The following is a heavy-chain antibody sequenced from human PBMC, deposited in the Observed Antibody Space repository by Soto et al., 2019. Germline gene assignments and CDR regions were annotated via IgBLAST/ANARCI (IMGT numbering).Heavy chain of an antibody. CDR3: AREGYYDSSGPHNWFDP. CDR2: IIPILGIA. D-gene: IGHD3-22*01. J-gene: IGHJ5*02. Sequence: SVKVSCKASGGTFSSYTISWVRQAPGQGLEWMGRIIPILGIANYAQKFQGRVTITADKSTSTAYMELSSLRSEDTAVYYCAREGYYDSSGPHNWFDPWGQGTLVTVSS. CDR1: GGTFSSYT. V-gene: IGHV1-69*04.